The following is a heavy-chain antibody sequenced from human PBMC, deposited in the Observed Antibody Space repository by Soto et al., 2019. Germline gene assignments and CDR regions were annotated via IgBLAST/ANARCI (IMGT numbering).Heavy chain of an antibody. J-gene: IGHJ6*02. CDR2: IWHDGSKK. D-gene: IGHD6-13*01. V-gene: IGHV3-33*01. CDR1: GFSFSSYG. CDR3: ARGSRVAAEYGMDV. Sequence: GGSLSLSCAASGFSFSSYGMHWVRQAPGKGMEWGAVIWHDGSKKYYADSVKGRLIISRDNSKNTLYVQINSLRAEDTAVYFCARGSRVAAEYGMDVWGQGTTVTVSS.